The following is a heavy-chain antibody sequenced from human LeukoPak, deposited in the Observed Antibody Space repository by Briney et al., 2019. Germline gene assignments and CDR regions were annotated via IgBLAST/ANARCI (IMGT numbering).Heavy chain of an antibody. Sequence: GGSLRLSCAASGFTFSSYAMHWVRQAPGKGLEWVAVISYDGSNEYYADSVKGRFTISRDNSKNTLYLQMNSLRAGDTAVYYCAREGITIFGVVIYYYYYGMDVWGQGTTVTVSS. V-gene: IGHV3-30-3*01. CDR1: GFTFSSYA. CDR3: AREGITIFGVVIYYYYYGMDV. D-gene: IGHD3-3*01. J-gene: IGHJ6*02. CDR2: ISYDGSNE.